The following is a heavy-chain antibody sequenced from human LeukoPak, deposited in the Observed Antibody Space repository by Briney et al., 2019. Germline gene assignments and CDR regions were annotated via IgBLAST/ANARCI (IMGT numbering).Heavy chain of an antibody. CDR2: IYTSGST. D-gene: IGHD5-18*01. J-gene: IGHJ4*02. Sequence: SETLSLTCTVSGGSISSYYWSWIRQPAGKGLEWIGRIYTSGSTNYDPSLKSRVTMSVDTPKNQFSLKLSSVTAADTAVYYCARGNTAMDYFDYWGQGTLVTVSS. V-gene: IGHV4-4*07. CDR1: GGSISSYY. CDR3: ARGNTAMDYFDY.